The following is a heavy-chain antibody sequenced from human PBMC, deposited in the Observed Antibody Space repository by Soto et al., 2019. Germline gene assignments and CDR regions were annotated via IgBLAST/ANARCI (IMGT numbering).Heavy chain of an antibody. V-gene: IGHV4-30-2*01. J-gene: IGHJ4*01. Sequence: QLQLQESGSGLLKPSQTLSLTCAVSGGSISSGGYSWSWFRQPPGKGLEWIGYIYDSGSTYYNPSLKSRVTIAVDRYTNQYSLKLSSVTAANTAVYYWARVPDYWGHGTLVTVSS. CDR1: GGSISSGGYS. CDR2: IYDSGST. CDR3: ARVPDY.